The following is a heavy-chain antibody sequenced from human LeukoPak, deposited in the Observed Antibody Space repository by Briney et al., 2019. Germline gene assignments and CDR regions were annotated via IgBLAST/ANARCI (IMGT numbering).Heavy chain of an antibody. V-gene: IGHV1-69*04. CDR3: ARVPYYGGNLETGAGAYYFDY. CDR1: GGTFCSYA. Sequence: GSSVKLSCKASGGTFCSYAISWVRQAPGQGVEWMGRIIPILGIANYAQKFQGRVTITADKSTSTAYMELRSLRADDTAVYYCARVPYYGGNLETGAGAYYFDYWGQGTLVTVSS. CDR2: IIPILGIA. D-gene: IGHD4-23*01. J-gene: IGHJ4*02.